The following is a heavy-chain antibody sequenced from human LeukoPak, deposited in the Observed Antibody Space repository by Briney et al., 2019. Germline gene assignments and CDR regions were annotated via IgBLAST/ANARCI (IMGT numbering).Heavy chain of an antibody. CDR2: INHSGST. CDR3: ARGRGSGSYSRGGYYYYYYMDV. J-gene: IGHJ6*03. Sequence: SETLSLTCTVSADAISSGGYSWSWIRQPPGKGLEWIGEINHSGSTNYNPSLKSRVTISVDTSKNQFSLKLSSVTAADTAVYYCARGRGSGSYSRGGYYYYYYMDVWGKGTTVTVSS. CDR1: ADAISSGGYS. V-gene: IGHV4-39*07. D-gene: IGHD3-10*01.